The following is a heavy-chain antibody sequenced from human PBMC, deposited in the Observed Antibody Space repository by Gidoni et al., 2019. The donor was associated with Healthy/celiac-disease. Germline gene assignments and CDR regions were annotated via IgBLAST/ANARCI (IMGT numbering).Heavy chain of an antibody. V-gene: IGHV4-38-2*02. J-gene: IGHJ4*02. CDR3: ARVGAEIIGSLNFDY. Sequence: QVQLQESGPGLVKPSETLYLTCTVSGYSISSGYYWGWIRQPPGKGLEWIGSIYHSGSTYYNPSLKSRVTISVDTSKNQFSLKLSSVTAADTAVYYCARVGAEIIGSLNFDYWGQGTLVTVSS. D-gene: IGHD1-26*01. CDR2: IYHSGST. CDR1: GYSISSGYY.